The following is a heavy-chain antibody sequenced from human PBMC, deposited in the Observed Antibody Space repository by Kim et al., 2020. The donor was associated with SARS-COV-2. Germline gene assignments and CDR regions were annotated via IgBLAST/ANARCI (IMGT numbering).Heavy chain of an antibody. D-gene: IGHD2-21*02. V-gene: IGHV3-30*07. Sequence: SVKGRFTISRDNSKNTLYLQMNSLRAEDTAVYYCARPDSVVTGQTDAFDIWGQGTMVTVSS. J-gene: IGHJ3*02. CDR3: ARPDSVVTGQTDAFDI.